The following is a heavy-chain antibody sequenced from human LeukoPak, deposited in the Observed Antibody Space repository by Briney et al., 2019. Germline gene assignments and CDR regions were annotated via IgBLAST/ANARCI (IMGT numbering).Heavy chain of an antibody. J-gene: IGHJ4*02. CDR1: GVSISSYY. D-gene: IGHD5-18*01. Sequence: SETLSLTCTVSGVSISSYYWSWIRQPPGKGLEWIGYIYYSGSTNYNPSLKSRVTISVDTSKNQFSLKLSSVTAADTAVYYCARAPQRGYSYGYGYWGQGTLVTVSS. CDR2: IYYSGST. V-gene: IGHV4-59*01. CDR3: ARAPQRGYSYGYGY.